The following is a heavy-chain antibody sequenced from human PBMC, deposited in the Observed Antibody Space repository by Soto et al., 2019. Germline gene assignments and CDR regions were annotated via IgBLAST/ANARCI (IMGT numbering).Heavy chain of an antibody. CDR3: GKDRGLGSCGWHASGVVFVY. CDR1: GFTFSSYA. J-gene: IGHJ4*02. CDR2: ISGSGGST. D-gene: IGHD6-19*01. V-gene: IGHV3-23*01. Sequence: EVQLLESGGGLVQPGGSLRLSCAASGFTFSSYAMSWVRQAPGKGLEWVSAISGSGGSTYYADSVKGRFTISRDNSKNRLYLKWTSGRAGDPALYCCGKDRGLGSCGWHASGVVFVYGAQGPLVPAPS.